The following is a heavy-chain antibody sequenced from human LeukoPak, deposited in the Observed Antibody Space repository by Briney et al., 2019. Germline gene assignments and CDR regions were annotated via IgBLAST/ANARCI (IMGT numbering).Heavy chain of an antibody. V-gene: IGHV4-59*01. Sequence: SETLSLTCTVSGGSINGYFWTWIRQPPGKGLEWIGYISDSGSTNYNPSLKSRVTLSVDSSNTEFSLRLNFVTAADTAVYYCARVFRGAVTSNWFDPWGQGTPVTVSS. CDR1: GGSINGYF. J-gene: IGHJ5*02. D-gene: IGHD4-17*01. CDR2: ISDSGST. CDR3: ARVFRGAVTSNWFDP.